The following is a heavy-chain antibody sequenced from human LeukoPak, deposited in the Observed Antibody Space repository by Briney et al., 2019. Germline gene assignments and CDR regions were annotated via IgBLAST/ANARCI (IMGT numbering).Heavy chain of an antibody. Sequence: VASVKVSCKASGGTFSSYAISWVRQAPGQGLEWMGWISAYNGNTNYAQKLQGRVTMTTDTSTSTAYMELRSLRSDDTAVYYCARHYSSGWYADDYYYGMDVWGQGTTVTVSS. CDR3: ARHYSSGWYADDYYYGMDV. CDR2: ISAYNGNT. J-gene: IGHJ6*02. CDR1: GGTFSSYA. V-gene: IGHV1-18*01. D-gene: IGHD6-19*01.